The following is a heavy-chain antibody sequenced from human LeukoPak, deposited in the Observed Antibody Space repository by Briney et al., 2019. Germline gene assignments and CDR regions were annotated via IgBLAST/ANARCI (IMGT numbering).Heavy chain of an antibody. CDR2: ISGSGGST. D-gene: IGHD3-3*01. V-gene: IGHV3-23*01. J-gene: IGHJ5*02. Sequence: PGGSLRLSCAVSGLTFSSYAMSWVRQAPAKGLEWVSGISGSGGSTYYADSVKGRFTISRDNSKSTLYLQMNSLRAEDTAVYYCANPYYDFWSGENWFDPWGQGTLVTVSS. CDR3: ANPYYDFWSGENWFDP. CDR1: GLTFSSYA.